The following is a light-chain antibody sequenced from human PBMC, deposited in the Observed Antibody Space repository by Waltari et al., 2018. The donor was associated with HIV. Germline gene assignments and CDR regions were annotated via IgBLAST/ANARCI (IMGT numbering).Light chain of an antibody. Sequence: ELVLTQSPGNLSLSPGARATLSCRASQSVISDYLAWYQQKRGQAPRLLIFGASSRATGIPDRFSGSGSGTDFTLTISRLEPEDFAMYYCQQYGNSPRTFGQGTKLEFK. CDR3: QQYGNSPRT. CDR2: GAS. V-gene: IGKV3-20*01. CDR1: QSVISDY. J-gene: IGKJ2*01.